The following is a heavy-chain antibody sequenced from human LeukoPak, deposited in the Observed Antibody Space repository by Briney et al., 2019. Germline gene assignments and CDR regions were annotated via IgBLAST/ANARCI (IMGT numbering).Heavy chain of an antibody. D-gene: IGHD3-3*01. CDR3: ARDATTISDIPYGMDV. J-gene: IGHJ6*02. CDR1: GFIVNSNY. V-gene: IGHV3-53*01. Sequence: GGSLRLSCAASGFIVNSNYISWVRQAPGKGLEWVSSIYSGGSTYYADSVKGRFTISRDNSKNTAYLQMNSLRGEDTALYYCARDATTISDIPYGMDVWGQGTTVTVSS. CDR2: IYSGGST.